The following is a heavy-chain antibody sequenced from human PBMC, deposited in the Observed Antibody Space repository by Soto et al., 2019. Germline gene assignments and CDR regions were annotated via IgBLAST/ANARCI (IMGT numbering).Heavy chain of an antibody. J-gene: IGHJ3*02. D-gene: IGHD3-10*01. CDR2: ISYDGSNK. CDR1: GFTFSSYG. Sequence: QVQLVESGGGVVQPGRSLRLSCAASGFTFSSYGMHWVRQAPGKGLEWVAVISYDGSNKYYADSVKGRFTISRDNSKNKLYLQMNSLRAEDTAVYYCAKGPLWFGELSFLADASDIWGQGTMVTVSS. V-gene: IGHV3-30*18. CDR3: AKGPLWFGELSFLADASDI.